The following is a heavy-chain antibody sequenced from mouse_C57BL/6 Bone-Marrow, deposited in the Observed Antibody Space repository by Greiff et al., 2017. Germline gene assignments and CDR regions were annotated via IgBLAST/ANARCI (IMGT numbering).Heavy chain of an antibody. CDR1: GYTFTSYW. D-gene: IGHD1-1*01. CDR3: ARENYGTGDFDV. CDR2: IDPSDSYT. V-gene: IGHV1-69*01. J-gene: IGHJ1*03. Sequence: VQLQQPGAELVMPGASVKLSCKASGYTFTSYWMHWVKQRPGQGLEWIGEIDPSDSYTNYNQKFKGKSTLTVDKASSTAYMQVSSLTTEDSAVYYCARENYGTGDFDVWGRGNTV.